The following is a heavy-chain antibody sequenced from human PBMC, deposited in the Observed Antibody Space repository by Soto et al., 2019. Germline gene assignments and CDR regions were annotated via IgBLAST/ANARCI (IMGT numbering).Heavy chain of an antibody. Sequence: QVQLVESGGDLVKPGGSLRLSCAASGFTFSDYYMSWIRQAPGKELEWVSSITSSGSTTYYTDSVKGRFTISRDNAKNSLYLQMNSLRAEDTAVYYCARERYSYGPYYFDYWGQGTLVTVSS. V-gene: IGHV3-11*01. J-gene: IGHJ4*02. CDR2: ITSSGSTT. CDR1: GFTFSDYY. D-gene: IGHD5-18*01. CDR3: ARERYSYGPYYFDY.